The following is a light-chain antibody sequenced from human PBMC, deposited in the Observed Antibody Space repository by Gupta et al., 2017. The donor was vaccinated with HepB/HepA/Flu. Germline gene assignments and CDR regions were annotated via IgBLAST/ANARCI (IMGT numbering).Light chain of an antibody. Sequence: DILMPSSPSPLSASGGDGVTITCRVSQIISSYLNWYQQKPGKAPKLLIYAASSMQSGVPSRFSGSGSGTDFTLTISSLQPEDFATYYCQQGYSTPRSFGQGTKLEIK. J-gene: IGKJ2*04. V-gene: IGKV1-39*01. CDR2: AAS. CDR3: QQGYSTPRS. CDR1: QIISSY.